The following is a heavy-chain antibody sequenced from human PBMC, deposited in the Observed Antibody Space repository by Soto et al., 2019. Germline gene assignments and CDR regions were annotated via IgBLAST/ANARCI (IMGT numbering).Heavy chain of an antibody. CDR2: IRSKAYGGTT. CDR1: GFTSGDYP. J-gene: IGHJ4*02. Sequence: GGSLRLSCTTSGFTSGDYPMTWVRQAPGKGLEWLGFIRSKAYGGTTEYAASVKDRFTISRDDSKSIAYLQMNSLKAEDTAVYFCTRELFGEYNYWGLGTLVTVSS. CDR3: TRELFGEYNY. V-gene: IGHV3-49*04. D-gene: IGHD4-17*01.